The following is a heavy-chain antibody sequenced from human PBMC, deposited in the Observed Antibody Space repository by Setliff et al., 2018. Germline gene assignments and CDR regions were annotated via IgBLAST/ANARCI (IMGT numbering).Heavy chain of an antibody. CDR3: ARSLSSGSYWNSRPFYSDY. Sequence: PSETLSLTCTVSGGSISSYHWSWIRQPPGKGLEWIGYIYYKGTTNYNPSLKSRVTISVDTSKNQLSLELTSVTAADTAVYYCARSLSSGSYWNSRPFYSDYWGQGTLVTVSS. CDR2: IYYKGTT. CDR1: GGSISSYH. D-gene: IGHD3-10*01. V-gene: IGHV4-59*08. J-gene: IGHJ4*02.